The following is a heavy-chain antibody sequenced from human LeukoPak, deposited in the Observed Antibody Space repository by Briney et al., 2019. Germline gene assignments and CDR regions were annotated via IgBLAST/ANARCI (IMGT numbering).Heavy chain of an antibody. CDR2: INTDSGGT. CDR1: GYTFTGYY. D-gene: IGHD1-26*01. J-gene: IGHJ4*02. CDR3: ARGHDSGSYYVSVDY. V-gene: IGHV1-2*02. Sequence: ASVKVSCKASGYTFTGYYMHWVRQAPGQGLEWMGWINTDSGGTNYAQKFQGRVTMTRDTSISTAYLELSRLRSDDTAVYYCARGHDSGSYYVSVDYWGQGTLVTVSS.